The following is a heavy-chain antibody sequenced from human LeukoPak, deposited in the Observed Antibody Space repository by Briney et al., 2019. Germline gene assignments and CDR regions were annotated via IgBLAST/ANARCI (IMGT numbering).Heavy chain of an antibody. J-gene: IGHJ4*02. CDR1: GGSISSSY. V-gene: IGHV4-59*01. CDR2: IYSSGDN. Sequence: SETLSLTCTVSGGSISSSYWSWIRQPPGKGLEWIGYIYSSGDNNYNPSLKSRVTISVDRSKSQFSLKVSSVTAADTAVYYCARDLGGSYGNFDDWGQGTLVTVSS. D-gene: IGHD5-18*01. CDR3: ARDLGGSYGNFDD.